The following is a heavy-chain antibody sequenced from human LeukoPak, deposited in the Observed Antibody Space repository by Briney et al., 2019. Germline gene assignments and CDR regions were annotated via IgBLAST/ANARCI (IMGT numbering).Heavy chain of an antibody. CDR2: ISYDGRDK. J-gene: IGHJ4*02. D-gene: IGHD1-26*01. Sequence: HPGRSLRLSCAASGFTFSTYAMHWVRQAPGKGLEWVAVISYDGRDKKYADSVKGRFSISRDNPKNTLYLQMDSLRSEDTAMYYCAKDSGNFANYYFDHWGQGTLVTVSS. CDR1: GFTFSTYA. CDR3: AKDSGNFANYYFDH. V-gene: IGHV3-30*04.